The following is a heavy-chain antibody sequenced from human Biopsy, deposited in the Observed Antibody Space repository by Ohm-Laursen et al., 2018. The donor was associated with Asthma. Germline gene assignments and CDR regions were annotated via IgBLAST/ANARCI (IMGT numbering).Heavy chain of an antibody. D-gene: IGHD3-16*01. CDR1: GYTVTRYA. Sequence: ASVKASCKATGYTVTRYAINWVRQAPGQGLDWMGWINTNTGNPTYAQGFTGRFVFSLDTSVNTAHLQISSLKAEDTAVYYCARMISYYHEMRAPFFDYWGQGTLVTVSS. V-gene: IGHV7-4-1*02. CDR3: ARMISYYHEMRAPFFDY. CDR2: INTNTGNP. J-gene: IGHJ4*02.